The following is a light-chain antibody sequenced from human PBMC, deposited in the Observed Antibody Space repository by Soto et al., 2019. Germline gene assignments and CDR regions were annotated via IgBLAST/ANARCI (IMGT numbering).Light chain of an antibody. CDR1: QSISSW. V-gene: IGKV1-5*01. J-gene: IGKJ1*01. CDR2: DAS. Sequence: DIQVTQSPSTLSASVGDSVTLTCLASQSISSWLAWYQQKPGKAPKLLIYDASSLESGVPSRFSGSGSGTEFTLTISSLQPDDFATYYCQQYNSYSTFGQGTKVDI. CDR3: QQYNSYST.